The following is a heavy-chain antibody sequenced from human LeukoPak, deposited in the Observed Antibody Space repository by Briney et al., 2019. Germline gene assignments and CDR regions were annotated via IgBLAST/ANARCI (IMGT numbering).Heavy chain of an antibody. V-gene: IGHV1-46*01. CDR1: GYTFTSYY. J-gene: IGHJ4*02. D-gene: IGHD2-2*02. CDR2: INPSGGST. Sequence: ASVTVSCKASGYTFTSYYMHWVRQAPGQGLEWMGIINPSGGSTSYAQKFQGRVTMTRDTSTSTVYMELSSLRSEDTAVYYCARARYCSSTSCYMELDYWGQGTLVTVSS. CDR3: ARARYCSSTSCYMELDY.